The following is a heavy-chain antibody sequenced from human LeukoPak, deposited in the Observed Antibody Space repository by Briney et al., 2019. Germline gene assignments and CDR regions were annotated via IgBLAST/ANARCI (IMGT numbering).Heavy chain of an antibody. CDR2: FSSSDGST. Sequence: SGGSLRLSRAASGFTFSTYAMTWVRQPPGKGLEWVSTFSSSDGSTYYADSVKGRFTISRDNSKNTLYLQMNSLRAEDTAVYYCARDWPSEWQQLPDYDAVVWGQGTMVTVSS. J-gene: IGHJ3*01. CDR1: GFTFSTYA. V-gene: IGHV3-23*01. CDR3: ARDWPSEWQQLPDYDAVV. D-gene: IGHD4/OR15-4a*01.